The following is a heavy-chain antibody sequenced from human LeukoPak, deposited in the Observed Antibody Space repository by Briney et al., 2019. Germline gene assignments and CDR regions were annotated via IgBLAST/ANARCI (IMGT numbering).Heavy chain of an antibody. CDR1: GGSTSSSSYY. CDR3: ASGYSYGYVWY. Sequence: PSETLSLTCTVSGGSTSSSSYYWGWIRQPPGKGLEWIGSIYYSGSTYYNPSLKSRVTISVDTSKNQFSLKLSSVTAADTAVYYCASGYSYGYVWYWGQGTLVTVSS. D-gene: IGHD5-18*01. CDR2: IYYSGST. V-gene: IGHV4-39*01. J-gene: IGHJ4*02.